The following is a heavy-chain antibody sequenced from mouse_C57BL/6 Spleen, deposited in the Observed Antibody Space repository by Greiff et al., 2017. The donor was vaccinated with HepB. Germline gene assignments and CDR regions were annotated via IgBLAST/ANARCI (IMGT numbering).Heavy chain of an antibody. Sequence: QVHVKQSGAELVRPGASVTLSCKASGYTFTDYEMHWVKQTPVHGLEWIGAIDPETGGTAYNQKFKGKAILTADKSSSTAYMELRSLTSEDSAVYYCTRHYRSWYFDVWGTGTTVTVSS. CDR3: TRHYRSWYFDV. V-gene: IGHV1-15*01. CDR1: GYTFTDYE. D-gene: IGHD1-1*02. CDR2: IDPETGGT. J-gene: IGHJ1*03.